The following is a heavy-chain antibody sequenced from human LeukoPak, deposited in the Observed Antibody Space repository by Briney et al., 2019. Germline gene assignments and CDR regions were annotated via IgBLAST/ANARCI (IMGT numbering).Heavy chain of an antibody. V-gene: IGHV3-74*01. CDR3: ARDMDRYYMDV. CDR2: INTDGSNT. Sequence: GGSLRLSCAASGFTFSSYEMNWVRQAPGKGLVWVSRINTDGSNTNYADSVKGRFTISRDNAKNTLYLQMNSLRAEDTAVYYCARDMDRYYMDVWGKGTTVTVSS. CDR1: GFTFSSYE. D-gene: IGHD3-10*01. J-gene: IGHJ6*03.